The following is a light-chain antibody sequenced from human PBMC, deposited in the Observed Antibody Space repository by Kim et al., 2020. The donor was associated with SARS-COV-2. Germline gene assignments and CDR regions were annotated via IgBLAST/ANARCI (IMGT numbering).Light chain of an antibody. CDR3: QQYNNWRLT. CDR2: GAS. J-gene: IGKJ1*01. V-gene: IGKV3-15*01. Sequence: PGERATLACRASRTVSSNLAWYQQKPGQAPRLLIYGASTRATCIPARFGGSGSETDFTLTISSLQSEDFAVYYCQQYNNWRLTFGQGTKVDIK. CDR1: RTVSSN.